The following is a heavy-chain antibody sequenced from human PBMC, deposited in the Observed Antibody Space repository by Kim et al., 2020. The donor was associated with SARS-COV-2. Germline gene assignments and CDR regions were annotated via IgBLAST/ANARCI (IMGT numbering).Heavy chain of an antibody. Sequence: TNYHPSLKRRVIMSVDKSENQFSLRLHSVTAADTALYYCAKHNDYSFDIWGQGTMVTVSS. CDR3: AKHNDYSFDI. D-gene: IGHD4-17*01. J-gene: IGHJ3*02. CDR2: T. V-gene: IGHV4-4*02.